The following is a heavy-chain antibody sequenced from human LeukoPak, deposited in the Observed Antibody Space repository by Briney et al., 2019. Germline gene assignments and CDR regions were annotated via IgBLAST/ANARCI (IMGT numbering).Heavy chain of an antibody. V-gene: IGHV3-7*01. CDR3: ARDRGSR. J-gene: IGHJ4*02. D-gene: IGHD6-13*01. Sequence: GGSLGLSCAASGFTFGTYWMNWVRQTPGKRLEWVANMNQDGSEKYYVDSVKGRFTISRDNAKNSLYLQMNDLRAEDTAVYYCARDRGSRWGQGSLVIVSS. CDR1: GFTFGTYW. CDR2: MNQDGSEK.